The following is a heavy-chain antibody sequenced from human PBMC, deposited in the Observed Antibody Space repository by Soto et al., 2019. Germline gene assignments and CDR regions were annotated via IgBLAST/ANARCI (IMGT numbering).Heavy chain of an antibody. CDR1: GGSISSYY. CDR3: ARATGSGSYYND. Sequence: SETLSLTCTVSGGSISSYYWSWIRQPPGKGLEWIGYIYYSGSTNYNPSLKSRVTISVDTSKNQFSLKLSSVTAADTAVYYCARATGSGSYYNDWGQGTLVTVSS. CDR2: IYYSGST. D-gene: IGHD3-10*01. J-gene: IGHJ4*02. V-gene: IGHV4-59*01.